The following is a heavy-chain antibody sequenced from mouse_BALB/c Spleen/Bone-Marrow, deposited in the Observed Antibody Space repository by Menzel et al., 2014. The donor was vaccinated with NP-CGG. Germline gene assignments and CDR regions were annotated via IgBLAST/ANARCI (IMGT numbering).Heavy chain of an antibody. D-gene: IGHD2-4*01. CDR2: INPSNGGT. V-gene: IGHV1S81*02. CDR1: GYTFTSYY. J-gene: IGHJ2*01. CDR3: TREAYYDYDYFDY. Sequence: QLQLKQSGAELVKPGASVKLSCKASGYTFTSYYMYWVKQRPGQGLEWIGGINPSNGGTNFNEKFKSKATLTVDKSSSTAYMQLSSLTSEDSAVYYCTREAYYDYDYFDYWGQGTTLTVSS.